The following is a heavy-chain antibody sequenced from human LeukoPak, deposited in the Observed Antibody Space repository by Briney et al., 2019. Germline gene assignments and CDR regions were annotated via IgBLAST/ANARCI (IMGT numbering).Heavy chain of an antibody. CDR3: AREGIAARPRNYYYMDV. CDR2: IYTSGST. D-gene: IGHD6-6*01. J-gene: IGHJ6*03. V-gene: IGHV4-4*07. Sequence: SETLSLTCTVSGGSISSYYWSWIRQPAGKGLEWIGRIYTSGSTNYNPSLKSRVTMLVDTSKNQFSLKLSSVTAADTAVYYCAREGIAARPRNYYYMDVWGKGTTVTVSS. CDR1: GGSISSYY.